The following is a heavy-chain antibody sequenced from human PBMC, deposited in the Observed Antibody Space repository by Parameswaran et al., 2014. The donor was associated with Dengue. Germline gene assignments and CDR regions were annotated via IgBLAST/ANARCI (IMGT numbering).Heavy chain of an antibody. Sequence: VRQAPGKGLEWVAIISYDGSNKYYGDSVKGRFTISRDNSKNTLYLQMNSLGIEDTAVYFCARGEVEMSTIDFWGQGTLVTVSS. CDR3: ARGEVEMSTIDF. J-gene: IGHJ4*02. V-gene: IGHV3-30*04. CDR2: ISYDGSNK. D-gene: IGHD5-24*01.